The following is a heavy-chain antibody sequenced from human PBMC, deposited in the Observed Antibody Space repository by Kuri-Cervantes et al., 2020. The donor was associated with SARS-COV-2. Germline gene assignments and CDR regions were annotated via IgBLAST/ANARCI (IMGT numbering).Heavy chain of an antibody. CDR3: ARDQDPHLITVVYFDF. D-gene: IGHD3-22*01. Sequence: GGSLRLSCAASGFTLSNYNMNWVHQAPGKGLEWVSSISSAGTYIHYADSVKGRFTISRDIPKNSLFLEMNSLRAEDTAVYYCARDQDPHLITVVYFDFWGQGTLVTVSS. V-gene: IGHV3-21*01. CDR1: GFTLSNYN. CDR2: ISSAGTYI. J-gene: IGHJ4*02.